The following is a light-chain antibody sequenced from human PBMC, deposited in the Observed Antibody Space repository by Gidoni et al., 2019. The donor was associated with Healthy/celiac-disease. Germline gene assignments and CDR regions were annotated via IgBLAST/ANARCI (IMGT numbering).Light chain of an antibody. J-gene: IGKJ1*01. V-gene: IGKV3-15*01. Sequence: EIVMTQSPATLSVSPGERATLSCRASQSVSSNLAWYQQKPGQAPRLLIYGASTRATGIPARFSGRGSGTEFTLTISSRQSEDFAVYYCQQYNNWPLWTFGQGTKVEIK. CDR2: GAS. CDR3: QQYNNWPLWT. CDR1: QSVSSN.